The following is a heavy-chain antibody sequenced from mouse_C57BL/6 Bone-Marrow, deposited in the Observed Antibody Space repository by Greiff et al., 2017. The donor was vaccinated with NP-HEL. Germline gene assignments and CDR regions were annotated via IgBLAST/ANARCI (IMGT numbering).Heavy chain of an antibody. CDR3: TTGYYGSSYEGFYFDY. Sequence: EVQLQQSGAELVRPGASVKLSCTASGFNIKDDYMHWVKQRPEQGLEWIGWIDPENGDTEYASKFQGKATITADTSSNTAYQQLSSLTSEDTAVYYCTTGYYGSSYEGFYFDYWGQGTTLTVSS. CDR1: GFNIKDDY. V-gene: IGHV14-4*01. CDR2: IDPENGDT. D-gene: IGHD1-1*01. J-gene: IGHJ2*01.